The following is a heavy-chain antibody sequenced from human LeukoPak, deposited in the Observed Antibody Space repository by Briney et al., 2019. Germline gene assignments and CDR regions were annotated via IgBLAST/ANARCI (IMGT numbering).Heavy chain of an antibody. CDR3: ARVGIISEPAATFYFDY. J-gene: IGHJ4*02. V-gene: IGHV4-31*03. D-gene: IGHD2-2*01. Sequence: SETLSLTCTVSGGSLSSGSSYWSWIRQHPGKGLEWIGYIFYTGSTYYNPSLNSRINISVVTSKNQFSLQLSSVTAADTAVYYCARVGIISEPAATFYFDYWGQGTLVTVSS. CDR2: IFYTGST. CDR1: GGSLSSGSSY.